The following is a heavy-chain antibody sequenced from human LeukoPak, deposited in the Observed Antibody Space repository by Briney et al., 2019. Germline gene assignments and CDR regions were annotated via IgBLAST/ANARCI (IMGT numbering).Heavy chain of an antibody. J-gene: IGHJ4*02. CDR3: AKGGGYSSGWSNYFDY. Sequence: GRSLRLSCAASGFTFDDYAMHWVRQAPGKGLEWVSGISWNSGSTGYADSVKGRFTISRDNAKNSLYLQMNSLRAEDTALYYCAKGGGYSSGWSNYFDYWGQGTLVTVSS. V-gene: IGHV3-9*01. CDR1: GFTFDDYA. D-gene: IGHD6-19*01. CDR2: ISWNSGST.